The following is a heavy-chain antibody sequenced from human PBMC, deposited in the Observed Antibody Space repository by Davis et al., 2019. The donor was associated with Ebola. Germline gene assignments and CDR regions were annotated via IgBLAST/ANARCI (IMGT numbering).Heavy chain of an antibody. J-gene: IGHJ4*02. Sequence: GESLKISCAASGFTFSSFGMSWVRQVPGKGLEWVALMWYDGSRQYYADSVKGRFTVSRDNSRNILYLQMNSLRAEDTAVYYCARDTWYSGDDNGGDWGQGTLVTVSS. CDR2: MWYDGSRQ. V-gene: IGHV3-33*08. CDR3: ARDTWYSGDDNGGD. CDR1: GFTFSSFG. D-gene: IGHD1-26*01.